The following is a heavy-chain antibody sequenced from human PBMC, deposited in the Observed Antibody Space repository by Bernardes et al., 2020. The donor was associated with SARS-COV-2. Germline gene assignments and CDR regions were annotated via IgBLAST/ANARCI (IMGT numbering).Heavy chain of an antibody. J-gene: IGHJ4*02. V-gene: IGHV3-66*02. CDR2: IYSGGST. CDR3: ASALSSAWFDLRVGYFEN. D-gene: IGHD6-19*01. CDR1: GFTVSSNY. Sequence: VGSLRLSCAASGFTVSSNYMSWVRQAPGKGLEWVSVIYSGGSTYYADSLKGRFTISRDNSKNTLYLQMNSLRAEDTAVYYCASALSSAWFDLRVGYFENWGQGTLVTVSS.